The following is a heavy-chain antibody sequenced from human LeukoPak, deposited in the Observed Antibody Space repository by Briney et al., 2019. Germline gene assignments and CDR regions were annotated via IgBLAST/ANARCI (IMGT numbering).Heavy chain of an antibody. J-gene: IGHJ4*02. CDR2: INAGNGNT. V-gene: IGHV1-3*01. CDR3: ARVDIVATTSFDY. D-gene: IGHD5-12*01. CDR1: GYTFTSYA. Sequence: APVKVSCKASGYTFTSYAMHWVRQAPGQRLEWMGWINAGNGNTKYSQKFQGRVTITRDTSASTAYMELSSLRSEDTAVYYCARVDIVATTSFDYWGQGTLVTVSS.